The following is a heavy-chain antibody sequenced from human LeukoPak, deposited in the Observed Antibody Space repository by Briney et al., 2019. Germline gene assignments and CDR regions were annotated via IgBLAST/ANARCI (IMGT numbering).Heavy chain of an antibody. CDR3: AKGASITMVRGAFDY. CDR1: GFTFSSYA. D-gene: IGHD3-10*01. J-gene: IGHJ4*02. CDR2: ISGSGGST. V-gene: IGHV3-23*01. Sequence: PGGSLRLSCAASGFTFSSYAMSWVPEAPGKGLEWVSAISGSGGSTYYADSVKGRFTISRDNSKNTLYLQMNSLRAEDTAVYYCAKGASITMVRGAFDYWGQGTLVTVSS.